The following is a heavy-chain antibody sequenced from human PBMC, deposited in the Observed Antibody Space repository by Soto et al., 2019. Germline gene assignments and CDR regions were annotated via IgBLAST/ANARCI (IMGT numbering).Heavy chain of an antibody. Sequence: QVQLVQSGAEVKRPGASVKVSCKASGYTFTSYGISWVRQAPGQGLEWMGWISAYNGNTNYAQKLQGRVTMTTDTSMNTAYMDLRSLRSDDTALYYCARTRAGIGMDVWAQGTTVTVSS. J-gene: IGHJ6*02. D-gene: IGHD3-10*01. CDR1: GYTFTSYG. CDR3: ARTRAGIGMDV. CDR2: ISAYNGNT. V-gene: IGHV1-18*01.